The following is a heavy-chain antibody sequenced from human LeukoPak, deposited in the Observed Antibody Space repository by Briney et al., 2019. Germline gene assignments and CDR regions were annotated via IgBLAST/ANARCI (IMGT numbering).Heavy chain of an antibody. D-gene: IGHD4-11*01. V-gene: IGHV4-4*07. CDR2: FFTSGSI. CDR1: GASISRDY. Sequence: PSETLSLMCTVSGASISRDYWSWIRQPAGEGLERIGHFFTSGSIEYNPSLKSRVTMSVDTSRNQFSLRLSSVTAADTAVYYCARVWAYTNYRDAVWFDPWGQGILVTVSA. CDR3: ARVWAYTNYRDAVWFDP. J-gene: IGHJ5*02.